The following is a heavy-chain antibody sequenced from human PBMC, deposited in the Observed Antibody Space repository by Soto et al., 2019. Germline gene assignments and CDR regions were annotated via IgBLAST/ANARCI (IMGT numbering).Heavy chain of an antibody. J-gene: IGHJ4*02. Sequence: QVQLVQSGAEVKKPGASVKVSCKASGDTFIAHYIHWMRQAPGKGFEWIGWTNPNNGSTKYAQKFQGRVTMTRDTSITTVYVELSSLKSDDTAVYFCARDVNPYFGPGSLHGYFDYWGQGTRVTVSS. CDR3: ARDVNPYFGPGSLHGYFDY. CDR2: TNPNNGST. D-gene: IGHD3-10*01. CDR1: GDTFIAHY. V-gene: IGHV1-2*02.